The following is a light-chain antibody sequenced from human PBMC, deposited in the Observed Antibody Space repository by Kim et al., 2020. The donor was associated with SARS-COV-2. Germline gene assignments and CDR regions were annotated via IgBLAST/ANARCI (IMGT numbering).Light chain of an antibody. Sequence: APLSLSPGERATLSCRASQSISSYLAWYQHKPGLAPRLLIYDASNRATGIPPRFSGSGSGTDFTLTISSLEPEDFAVYYCQHPRTFGGGTKVDIK. J-gene: IGKJ4*01. CDR1: QSISSY. CDR2: DAS. V-gene: IGKV3-11*01. CDR3: QHPRT.